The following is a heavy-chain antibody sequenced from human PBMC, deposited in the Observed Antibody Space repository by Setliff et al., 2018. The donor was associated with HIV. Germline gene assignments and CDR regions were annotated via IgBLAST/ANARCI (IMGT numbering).Heavy chain of an antibody. Sequence: GESLRISCAASGLIFSSYEMNWVRQAPGKGLEWISFIGGHGSIIHYADSVKGRFTISRDNAKNSVYLQMHSLRVEDTAVYYCAAVPWGHSSLIIDHWGQGTPVTVSS. J-gene: IGHJ4*02. CDR2: IGGHGSII. V-gene: IGHV3-48*03. CDR3: AAVPWGHSSLIIDH. CDR1: GLIFSSYE. D-gene: IGHD3-16*01.